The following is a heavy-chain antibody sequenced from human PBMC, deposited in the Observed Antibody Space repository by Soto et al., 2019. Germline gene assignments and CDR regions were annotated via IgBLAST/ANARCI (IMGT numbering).Heavy chain of an antibody. D-gene: IGHD2-15*01. V-gene: IGHV1-69*01. Sequence: QVQLVQSGAEVKMPGSSLKVSCKVFGETLNSNPIGWVRQAPGQGLEWVGGIVPLSDRTNYAQELQGRVTVTADGSTSTVYMELSNPKSDDTAVYYCARKSGRDCHSGGGCFSLDVWGQGSLITVSS. CDR1: GETLNSNP. J-gene: IGHJ4*02. CDR2: IVPLSDRT. CDR3: ARKSGRDCHSGGGCFSLDV.